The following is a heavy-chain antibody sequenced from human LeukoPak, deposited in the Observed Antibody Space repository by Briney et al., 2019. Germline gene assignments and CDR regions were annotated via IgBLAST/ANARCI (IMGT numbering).Heavy chain of an antibody. Sequence: ASVKVSCKASGYTFSIFDIHWVRQAPGQRLEWMGIINPSGGSTNYAQRFQGRVTMTRDTSTSTVYMELISLRFEDTAVYYCARDNGLAGVRWFFDLWGRGTLVTVSS. CDR2: INPSGGST. D-gene: IGHD2-15*01. J-gene: IGHJ2*01. CDR3: ARDNGLAGVRWFFDL. CDR1: GYTFSIFD. V-gene: IGHV1-46*01.